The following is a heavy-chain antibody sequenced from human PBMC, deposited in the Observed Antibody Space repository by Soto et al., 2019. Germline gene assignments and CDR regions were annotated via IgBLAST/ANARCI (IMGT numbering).Heavy chain of an antibody. V-gene: IGHV4-39*01. D-gene: IGHD1-26*01. J-gene: IGHJ5*02. CDR3: APQGGGGPYVYTSAP. Sequence: PSETLSLTCTVSGGSITSSSYYWGWIRQPPGKGLEWIGSIYYSGSTYYNPSLKSRVTISVDTSKNQFSLKLSSVTAADTAVYYCAPQGGGGPYVYTSAPGGEGPLVTVSS. CDR1: GGSITSSSYY. CDR2: IYYSGST.